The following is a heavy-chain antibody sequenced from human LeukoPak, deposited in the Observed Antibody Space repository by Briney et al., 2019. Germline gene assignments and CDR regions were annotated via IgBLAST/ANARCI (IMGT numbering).Heavy chain of an antibody. CDR2: INHSGST. CDR1: GGSFRGYY. D-gene: IGHD3-10*01. CDR3: ARAYYYGSESYDY. Sequence: PSETLSLTCPVYGGSFRGYYWSWIRQPPGKELEWIGEINHSGSTNYNPSLKSRVTISVDTSKNQFSLKLSSVTAADTAVYYCARAYYYGSESYDYWGQGTLVTVSS. J-gene: IGHJ4*02. V-gene: IGHV4-34*01.